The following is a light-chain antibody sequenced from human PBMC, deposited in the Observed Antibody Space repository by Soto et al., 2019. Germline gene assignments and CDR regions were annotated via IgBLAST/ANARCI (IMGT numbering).Light chain of an antibody. CDR3: QQRSNWPSLT. Sequence: EVVLTQSPGTLSLSTRERATLYCMASQSVSNNYLAWYQQKPGQAPRLLISDASNRATGIPARFSGSGSETDFTLTISSLEPEDSAVYYCQQRSNWPSLTFGGGTNVDIK. CDR1: QSVSNNY. V-gene: IGKV3-11*01. J-gene: IGKJ4*01. CDR2: DAS.